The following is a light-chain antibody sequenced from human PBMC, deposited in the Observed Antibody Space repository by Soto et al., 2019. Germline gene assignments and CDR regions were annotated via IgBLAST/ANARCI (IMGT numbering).Light chain of an antibody. Sequence: QSALTQPPSVSGSPGQSVAISCTGTSSDVGSYNRVSWYQQPPSTAPKLMIYDVNNRPSGVPDRFSGSKSGNTASLTISGLQAEDEADYYCSSYTISSTYVFGTGTKLTVL. V-gene: IGLV2-18*02. CDR3: SSYTISSTYV. CDR2: DVN. J-gene: IGLJ1*01. CDR1: SSDVGSYNR.